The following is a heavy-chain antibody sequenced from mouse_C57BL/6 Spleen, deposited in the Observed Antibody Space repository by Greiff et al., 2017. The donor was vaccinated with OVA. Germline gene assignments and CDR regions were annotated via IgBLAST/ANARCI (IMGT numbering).Heavy chain of an antibody. Sequence: EVKLLESGPGLVKPSQSLSLTCSVTGYSITSGYYWNWIRQFPGNKLEWMGYISYDGSNNYNPSLKNRISITRDTSKNQFFLKLNSVTTEDTATYYCARDPDDYDVRGFDYWGQGTTLTVSS. CDR2: ISYDGSN. CDR1: GYSITSGYY. J-gene: IGHJ2*01. CDR3: ARDPDDYDVRGFDY. V-gene: IGHV3-6*01. D-gene: IGHD2-4*01.